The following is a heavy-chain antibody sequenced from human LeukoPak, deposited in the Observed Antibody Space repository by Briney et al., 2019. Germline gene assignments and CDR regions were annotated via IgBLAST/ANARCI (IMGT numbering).Heavy chain of an antibody. D-gene: IGHD1-20*01. CDR3: AKDWPRKAYNWNDVGGLEVDY. J-gene: IGHJ4*02. CDR2: ISGSGGST. Sequence: GGSLRLSCAASGFTFSSYAMHWVRQAPGKGLEWVSAISGSGGSTYYADSVKGRFTISRDNSKNTLYLQMNSLRAEDTAVYYCAKDWPRKAYNWNDVGGLEVDYWGQGTLVTVSS. V-gene: IGHV3-23*01. CDR1: GFTFSSYA.